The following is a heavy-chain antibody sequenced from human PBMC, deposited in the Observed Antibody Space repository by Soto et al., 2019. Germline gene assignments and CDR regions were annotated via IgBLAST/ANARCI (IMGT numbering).Heavy chain of an antibody. V-gene: IGHV3-23*01. CDR1: GFTFSSYA. CDR2: ISGSGGST. J-gene: IGHJ6*03. D-gene: IGHD2-21*01. Sequence: GGSLRHSCAASGFTFSSYAMSWVRQAPGKGLEWVSAISGSGGSTYYADSVKGRFTISRDNSKNTLYLQMNSLRAEDTAVYYCASDPRIYYYYYMDVWGKGTTVTVSS. CDR3: ASDPRIYYYYYMDV.